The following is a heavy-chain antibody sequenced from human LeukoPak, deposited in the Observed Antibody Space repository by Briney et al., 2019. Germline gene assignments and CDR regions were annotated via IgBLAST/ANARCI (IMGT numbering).Heavy chain of an antibody. Sequence: GGSLRLSCAASGFIFSSYAMSWVRQAPGKGLEWVSTISGSGGSTYYADSVKGRFTISRDNSKNTLYLQMNSLRAEDTAVYYCAKPYYYDSSGYLPEYFQHWGQGTLVTVSS. J-gene: IGHJ1*01. CDR1: GFIFSSYA. V-gene: IGHV3-23*01. CDR3: AKPYYYDSSGYLPEYFQH. D-gene: IGHD3-22*01. CDR2: ISGSGGST.